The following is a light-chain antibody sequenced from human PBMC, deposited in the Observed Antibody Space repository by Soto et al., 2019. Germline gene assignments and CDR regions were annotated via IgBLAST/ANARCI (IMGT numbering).Light chain of an antibody. CDR3: TSWTTSTTMI. CDR2: DVN. J-gene: IGLJ2*01. V-gene: IGLV2-14*03. Sequence: QSALTQPASVSGSPGQSITISCTGTRSDIGAYNFVSWYQQHPGKAPKLILYDVNIRPSGVSYRFSGSKSGNTASLTISGLQAQDEADYYCTSWTTSTTMIFGGWTKVTVL. CDR1: RSDIGAYNF.